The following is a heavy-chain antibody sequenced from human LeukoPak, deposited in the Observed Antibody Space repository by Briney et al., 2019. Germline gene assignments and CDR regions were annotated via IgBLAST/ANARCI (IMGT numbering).Heavy chain of an antibody. Sequence: ASMKVSCTAAVYTFTVYYMHWVRQAPGQGLEWMGWINPNIGGTNYAQKFQGRVTMTRDTSISKAYLELKRIRSDDTAVYDCARDRVNWNDVVYCYFDYGMDVRGHGTTVTVSS. D-gene: IGHD1-1*01. CDR3: ARDRVNWNDVVYCYFDYGMDV. CDR1: VYTFTVYY. CDR2: INPNIGGT. V-gene: IGHV1-2*02. J-gene: IGHJ6*02.